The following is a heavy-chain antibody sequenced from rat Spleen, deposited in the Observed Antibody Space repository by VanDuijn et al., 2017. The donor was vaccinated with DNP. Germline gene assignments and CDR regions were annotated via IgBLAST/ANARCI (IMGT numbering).Heavy chain of an antibody. Sequence: DVQLQESGPGLVKPSQSLSLTCSVTGYFITSNYWAWIRKFPGNKMEWMGYINYSGTTAYNPSLRSRISITRDTSKNQFFLQLNSVTTEDTATYYCARGLNYGGYIYSWYFDFWGPGTMVTVSS. CDR3: ARGLNYGGYIYSWYFDF. J-gene: IGHJ1*01. CDR1: GYFITSNY. D-gene: IGHD1-11*01. CDR2: INYSGTT. V-gene: IGHV3-1*01.